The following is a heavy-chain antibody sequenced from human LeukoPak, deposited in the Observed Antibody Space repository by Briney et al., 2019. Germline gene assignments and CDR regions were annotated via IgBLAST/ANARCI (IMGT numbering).Heavy chain of an antibody. CDR3: ARGVGYCSGGKCYFDL. CDR2: IYYSGDT. D-gene: IGHD2-15*01. V-gene: IGHV4-31*03. CDR1: GGSISSGGYY. J-gene: IGHJ4*02. Sequence: PSETLSLTCTVSGGSISSGGYYWSWIRQHPGKGPEWIGYIYYSGDTYYNPSLKSRVTMSVDTSKSQFSLKLSSVTAADTAVYYCARGVGYCSGGKCYFDLWGQGTLVTVSS.